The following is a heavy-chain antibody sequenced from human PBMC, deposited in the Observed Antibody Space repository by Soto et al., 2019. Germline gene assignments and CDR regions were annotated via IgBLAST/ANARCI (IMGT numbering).Heavy chain of an antibody. Sequence: QVQLVESGGGVVQPGRSLRLSCAASGFTFSSYGMHWVRQAPGKGLEWVAVISYDGSNKYYADSVKGRFTISRDNSKNTLYLQMNSLRAEYTAVYYCAKGIGEFYYYYYGMDVWGQGTTVTVSS. CDR2: ISYDGSNK. D-gene: IGHD3-10*01. J-gene: IGHJ6*02. CDR3: AKGIGEFYYYYYGMDV. V-gene: IGHV3-30*18. CDR1: GFTFSSYG.